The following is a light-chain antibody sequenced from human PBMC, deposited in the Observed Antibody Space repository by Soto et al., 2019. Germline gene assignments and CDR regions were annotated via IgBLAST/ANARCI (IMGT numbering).Light chain of an antibody. CDR2: EVS. Sequence: QSALAQPASVSGSPGQSITISYTGTSSDIGNYDYVSWYQQHPGKAPKLMIYEVSNRPSGVSNRFSGSKSGNTASLTISGLQSVDEADYYCSSYTNSRSLDYVFGTGTKLTVL. CDR3: SSYTNSRSLDYV. V-gene: IGLV2-14*01. CDR1: SSDIGNYDY. J-gene: IGLJ1*01.